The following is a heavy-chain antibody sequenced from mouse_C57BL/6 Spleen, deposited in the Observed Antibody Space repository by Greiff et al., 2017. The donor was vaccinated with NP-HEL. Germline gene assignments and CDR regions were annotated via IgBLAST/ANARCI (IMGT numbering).Heavy chain of an antibody. CDR2: IYPGDGDT. V-gene: IGHV1-80*01. J-gene: IGHJ3*01. CDR3: AREEGNYGSSLWFAY. Sequence: VKLQQSGAELVKPGASVKISCKASGYAFSSYWMNWVKQRPGKGLEWIGQIYPGDGDTNYNGKFKGKATLTADKSSSTAYMQLSSLTSEDSAVYFCAREEGNYGSSLWFAYWGQGTLVTVSA. CDR1: GYAFSSYW. D-gene: IGHD1-1*01.